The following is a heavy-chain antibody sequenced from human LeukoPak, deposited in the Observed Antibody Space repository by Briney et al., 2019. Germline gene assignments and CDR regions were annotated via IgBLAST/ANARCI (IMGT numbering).Heavy chain of an antibody. CDR2: IKRGGSEE. CDR3: VTSGGH. D-gene: IGHD6-25*01. CDR1: GVTFSNSR. J-gene: IGHJ4*02. Sequence: PGGSLRLSCAGSGVTFSNSRMNGVRQAPGKGLEWVANIKRGGSEEFYMDSVKGRFTISRDDAKNSLFLQMNSLRADDTAVYYCVTSGGHWGQGTLVTVSS. V-gene: IGHV3-7*01.